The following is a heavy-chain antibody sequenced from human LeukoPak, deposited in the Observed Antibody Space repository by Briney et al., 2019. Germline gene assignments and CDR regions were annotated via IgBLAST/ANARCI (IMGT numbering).Heavy chain of an antibody. Sequence: SETLSLTCTVSGGSISSYYWSWIRQPPGKGLEWIGYIYYSGSTNYNPSLKSRVTISVDTSKNQFSLKLSSVTAADTAVYYCARGSHYYDSSGYGYWGQGTLVTVSS. D-gene: IGHD3-22*01. CDR3: ARGSHYYDSSGYGY. CDR1: GGSISSYY. V-gene: IGHV4-59*12. J-gene: IGHJ4*02. CDR2: IYYSGST.